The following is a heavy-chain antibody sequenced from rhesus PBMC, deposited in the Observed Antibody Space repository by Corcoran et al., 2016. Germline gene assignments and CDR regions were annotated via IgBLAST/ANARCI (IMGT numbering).Heavy chain of an antibody. D-gene: IGHD3-28*01. CDR1: GGSISSSYG. CDR3: AREVTPILVIDV. J-gene: IGHJ5-2*02. V-gene: IGHV4S7*01. CDR2: ICGSIEST. Sequence: QVQLQESGPGLVKPSETLSLTCAVSGGSISSSYGWTWIRQPPGKGLEWIGHICGSIESTSYNPSLKSRVTISKDTSKNQFSLKLSSVTAADAAVYYCAREVTPILVIDVWGRGVLVTVSS.